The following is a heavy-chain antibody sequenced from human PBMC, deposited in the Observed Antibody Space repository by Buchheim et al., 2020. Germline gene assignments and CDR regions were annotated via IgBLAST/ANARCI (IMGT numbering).Heavy chain of an antibody. V-gene: IGHV3-11*01. Sequence: QVQLVESGGGLVKPGGSLRLSCAASGFTFSDYYMSWIRQAPGKGLEWVSYISSSGSTIYYADSVKGRFTISRDNAKNSLYLQMNSLRAEDTAVYYCAIAGITGEWFGEPTPYSDYYYGMDVWGQGTT. D-gene: IGHD3-10*01. CDR1: GFTFSDYY. CDR3: AIAGITGEWFGEPTPYSDYYYGMDV. J-gene: IGHJ6*02. CDR2: ISSSGSTI.